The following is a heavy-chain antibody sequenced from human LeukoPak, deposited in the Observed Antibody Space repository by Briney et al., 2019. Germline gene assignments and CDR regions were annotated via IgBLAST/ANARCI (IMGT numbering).Heavy chain of an antibody. CDR1: GVSFSGYT. D-gene: IGHD3-3*01. V-gene: IGHV4-34*01. J-gene: IGHJ5*02. Sequence: SETLSLTCAVYGVSFSGYTWSWIRQPPGKGLEWIGEINHRGTTNYNPSLKSRVTISVDTSKNQFSLKLNSVTAADTAVYYCASSTLFGVVANWFDPWGQGTLVTVSS. CDR2: INHRGTT. CDR3: ASSTLFGVVANWFDP.